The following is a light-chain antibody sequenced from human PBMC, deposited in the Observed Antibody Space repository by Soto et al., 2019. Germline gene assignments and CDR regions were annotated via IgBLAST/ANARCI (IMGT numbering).Light chain of an antibody. J-gene: IGLJ1*01. CDR3: SSYKSSSTSDV. V-gene: IGLV2-14*01. Sequence: QSALTQPASVSGSPGQSITISCTGTSSDVGGYNYVSWYQQHPGKAPKLMIYEVSNRPSGVSNRFSGYKSGNTASLTISGLQDEDGADYYCSSYKSSSTSDVFGNGTKVTVL. CDR2: EVS. CDR1: SSDVGGYNY.